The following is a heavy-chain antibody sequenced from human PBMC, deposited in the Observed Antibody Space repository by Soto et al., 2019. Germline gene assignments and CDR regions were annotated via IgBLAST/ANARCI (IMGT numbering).Heavy chain of an antibody. J-gene: IGHJ6*03. V-gene: IGHV4-31*03. CDR2: ICYSGST. CDR3: ARVQLPPSYDFWSGYAPHYYYMDV. CDR1: GGSISSGGYY. D-gene: IGHD3-3*01. Sequence: SETLSLTCTVSGGSISSGGYYWSWIRQHPGKGLEWIGYICYSGSTYYNPSLKSRVTISVDTSKNQFSLKLSSVTAADTAVYYCARVQLPPSYDFWSGYAPHYYYMDVWGKGTTVTVSS.